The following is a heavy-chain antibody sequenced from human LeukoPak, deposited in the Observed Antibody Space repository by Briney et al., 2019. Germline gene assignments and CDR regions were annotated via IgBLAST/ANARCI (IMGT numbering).Heavy chain of an antibody. CDR3: ARGKLGYYYYHMDA. CDR2: IIPIYGTP. J-gene: IGHJ6*03. D-gene: IGHD3-3*02. Sequence: SVKVSCKASGGTLSGYAISWVRQAPGQGLEWMGGIIPIYGTPHSAQKFQGRVTITTDESTSTAFMDLSSLRSEDTAEYYCARGKLGYYYYHMDAWGKGTTVTVSS. V-gene: IGHV1-69*05. CDR1: GGTLSGYA.